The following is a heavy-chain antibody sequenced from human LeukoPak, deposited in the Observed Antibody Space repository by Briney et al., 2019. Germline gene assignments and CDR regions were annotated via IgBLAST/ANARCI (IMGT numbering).Heavy chain of an antibody. CDR1: GYTFTGYY. CDR2: INPNSGGT. D-gene: IGHD6-13*01. CDR3: ARHIKIAAAGTGGY. Sequence: ASVKVSCKASGYTFTGYYMHWVRQAPGQGLEWMGWINPNSGGTNYAQKFQGRVTMTRDTSISTAYMELSRLRSDDTAVYYCARHIKIAAAGTGGYWGQGTLVTVSS. V-gene: IGHV1-2*02. J-gene: IGHJ4*02.